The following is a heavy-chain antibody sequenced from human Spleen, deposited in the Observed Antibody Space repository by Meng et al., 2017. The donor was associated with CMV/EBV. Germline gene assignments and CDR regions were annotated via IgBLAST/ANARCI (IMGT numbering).Heavy chain of an antibody. D-gene: IGHD5-12*01. CDR2: RNYSGTT. V-gene: IGHV4-39*07. Sequence: PLHESGPGLVKPSETLALTCTVSGGSISSSSYYWGWIRQPPGKGPEWIGARNYSGTTYYNPSLKSRVTISVDTSKKQFSLKLGSVTAADTAVYYCAKGGYDYSYFDYWGQGTLVTVSS. J-gene: IGHJ4*02. CDR3: AKGGYDYSYFDY. CDR1: GGSISSSSYY.